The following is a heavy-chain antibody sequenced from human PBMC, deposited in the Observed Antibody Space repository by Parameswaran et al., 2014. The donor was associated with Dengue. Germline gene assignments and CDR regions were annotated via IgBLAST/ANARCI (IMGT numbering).Heavy chain of an antibody. J-gene: IGHJ4*02. V-gene: IGHV4-31*02. CDR2: IYYTRST. CDR3: TRGLTH. Sequence: RWIRQPPGKGLEWIGYIYYTRSTYYDPSLRSRVTISLDTSKNQVSLRLTSVSAADTAVYYCTRGLTHWGQGLLVTSPQ.